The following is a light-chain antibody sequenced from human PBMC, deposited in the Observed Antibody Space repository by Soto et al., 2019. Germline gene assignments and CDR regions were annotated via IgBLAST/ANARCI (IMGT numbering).Light chain of an antibody. V-gene: IGKV3-11*01. CDR2: EAS. CDR3: QQHINWPLT. J-gene: IGKJ4*01. CDR1: QTVSSS. Sequence: EIVLTQSPSSLSWSPWERSTLSCRASQTVSSSLAWYQQKPGQAPRLLIYEASNRATGIPARFSGSGSGADFTLTISSLEPEDFALYYCQQHINWPLTFGGGTKVDIK.